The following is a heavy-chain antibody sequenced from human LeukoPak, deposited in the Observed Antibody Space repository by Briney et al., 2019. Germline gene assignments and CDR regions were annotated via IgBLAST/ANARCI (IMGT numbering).Heavy chain of an antibody. J-gene: IGHJ4*02. CDR2: TSSSSNTI. CDR1: GFTLSSYS. Sequence: SGGSLRLSCAASGFTLSSYSFNWVRQAPGKGLDWVSYTSSSSNTIYYADSVKGRFTISRDNARNSLYLQMNNLRAEDTAVYYCARRLDYWGQGTLVIVSS. CDR3: ARRLDY. V-gene: IGHV3-48*01.